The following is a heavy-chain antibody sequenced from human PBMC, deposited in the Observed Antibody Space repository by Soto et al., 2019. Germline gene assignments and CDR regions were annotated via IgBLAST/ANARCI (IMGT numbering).Heavy chain of an antibody. CDR2: IYYSGST. J-gene: IGHJ6*02. D-gene: IGHD6-6*01. CDR1: GGSISSYY. V-gene: IGHV4-59*01. Sequence: SETLSLTCTVSGGSISSYYWSWIRQPPGKGLEWIGYIYYSGSTNYNPSLKSRVTISVETSKNQFSLKLSSVTAADTAVYYCAREVARASAHYGMDVWGQGTTFTVSS. CDR3: AREVARASAHYGMDV.